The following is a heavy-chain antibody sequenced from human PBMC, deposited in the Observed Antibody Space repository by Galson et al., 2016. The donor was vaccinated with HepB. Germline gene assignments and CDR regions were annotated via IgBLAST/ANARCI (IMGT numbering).Heavy chain of an antibody. CDR3: ARASYYYDSSDYRASYYFDY. Sequence: SLRLSCAASGFTFSSYGMHWVRQAPGKGLEWVEVISYDGSNKYYADSAKGRFTISRDNSKNTLYLQMNSLRAEDTAVYYCARASYYYDSSDYRASYYFDYWGQGTLVTVSS. V-gene: IGHV3-30*03. CDR2: ISYDGSNK. J-gene: IGHJ4*02. CDR1: GFTFSSYG. D-gene: IGHD3-22*01.